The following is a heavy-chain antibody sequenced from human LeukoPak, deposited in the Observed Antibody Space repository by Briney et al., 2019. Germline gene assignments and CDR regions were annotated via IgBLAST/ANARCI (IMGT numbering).Heavy chain of an antibody. D-gene: IGHD2-2*01. CDR2: ISTYNGNT. Sequence: ASVKVSCKASGYTFTSYGISWVRQALGQGLEWMGWISTYNGNTNYAQKLQGRVTMTTDTSTSTAYMELRSLRSDDTAVYYCARGPSGCSSTSCYLDYWGQGTLVTVSS. V-gene: IGHV1-18*01. CDR1: GYTFTSYG. CDR3: ARGPSGCSSTSCYLDY. J-gene: IGHJ4*02.